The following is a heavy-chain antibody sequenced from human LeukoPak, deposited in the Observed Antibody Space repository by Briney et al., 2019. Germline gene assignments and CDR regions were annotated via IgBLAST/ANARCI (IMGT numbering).Heavy chain of an antibody. Sequence: PSQTLSLTCAVYAGSFSIYYWSWGRQPPGGGLGWIGCIYYSGSTNYNPSLKSRVTISVDTSKNQFSLKLSSVPAADTAVYYCARGHPTTVATEYWGQGKLVTVSP. D-gene: IGHD4-23*01. V-gene: IGHV4-59*01. CDR3: ARGHPTTVATEY. CDR2: IYYSGST. CDR1: AGSFSIYY. J-gene: IGHJ4*02.